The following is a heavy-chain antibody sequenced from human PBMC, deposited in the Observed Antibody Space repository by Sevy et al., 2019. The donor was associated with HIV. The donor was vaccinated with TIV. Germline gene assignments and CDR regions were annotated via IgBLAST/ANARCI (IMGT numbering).Heavy chain of an antibody. CDR1: GFTFSSYW. CDR3: ARADSGGNSYDFWSGYSTSTYYFDY. Sequence: GGSLRLSCAASGFTFSSYWMSWVRQAPGKGLEWVANIKQDGSEKYYVDSVKGRFTISRDNAKNSLYLQMNSLRAEDTAVYYCARADSGGNSYDFWSGYSTSTYYFDYWGQGTLVTVSS. D-gene: IGHD3-3*01. J-gene: IGHJ4*02. CDR2: IKQDGSEK. V-gene: IGHV3-7*01.